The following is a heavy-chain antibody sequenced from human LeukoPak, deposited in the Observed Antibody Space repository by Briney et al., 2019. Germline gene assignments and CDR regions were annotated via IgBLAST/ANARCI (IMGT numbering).Heavy chain of an antibody. Sequence: GGTLRLSCAASGFTFSSYGMSWVRQAPGKGLEWVSAISATGGTTYYADSVKGRFTISRDNSKNTLYLQMNSLRAEDTAVYYCAKDTSGDSSPLDYWGQGTLVTVSS. D-gene: IGHD3-22*01. CDR1: GFTFSSYG. J-gene: IGHJ4*02. V-gene: IGHV3-23*01. CDR2: ISATGGTT. CDR3: AKDTSGDSSPLDY.